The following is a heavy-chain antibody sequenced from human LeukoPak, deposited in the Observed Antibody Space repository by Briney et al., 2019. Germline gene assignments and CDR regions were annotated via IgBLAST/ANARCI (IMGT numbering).Heavy chain of an antibody. CDR1: GGSISSSSYY. CDR2: IYYSGST. CDR3: AGKYYYDSRGYFYADY. Sequence: SETLPLTCTVSGGSISSSSYYWGWIRQPPGKGLEWIGSIYYSGSTYYNPSLKSRVTISVDTSKNQFSLRLSSVTAADTAVYYCAGKYYYDSRGYFYADYWGQGTLVTVSS. D-gene: IGHD3-22*01. V-gene: IGHV4-39*07. J-gene: IGHJ4*02.